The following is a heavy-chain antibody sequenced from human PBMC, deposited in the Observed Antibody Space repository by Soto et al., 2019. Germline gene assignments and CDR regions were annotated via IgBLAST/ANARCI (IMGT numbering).Heavy chain of an antibody. Sequence: TGRSLRLSCVASGFTFNKYALAWVRQAPGKGLDWVSAISGSGARTSDADSVKGRLPISRANSNKTLNLQMNSLRAEDTAVYYCAKTPGVITVITSFDHWGQGTPVTVSS. V-gene: IGHV3-23*01. CDR3: AKTPGVITVITSFDH. J-gene: IGHJ4*02. CDR2: ISGSGART. CDR1: GFTFNKYA. D-gene: IGHD3-16*01.